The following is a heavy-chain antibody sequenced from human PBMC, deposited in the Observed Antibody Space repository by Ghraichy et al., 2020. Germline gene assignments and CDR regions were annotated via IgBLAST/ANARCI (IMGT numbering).Heavy chain of an antibody. CDR3: VRLGLGHYMDV. V-gene: IGHV4-59*08. D-gene: IGHD5/OR15-5a*01. Sequence: SETLSLTCNVPGDSMKTYYWSWIRQSPGKGLEWLGYNFYYASAKYNPSLEGLATISIDTSKNQFSLRLSSVTAADTAVYYCVRLGLGHYMDVWGKGTTVIVS. J-gene: IGHJ6*03. CDR2: NFYYASA. CDR1: GDSMKTYY.